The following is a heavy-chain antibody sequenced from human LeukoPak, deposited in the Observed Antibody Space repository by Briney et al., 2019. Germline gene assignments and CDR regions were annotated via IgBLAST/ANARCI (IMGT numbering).Heavy chain of an antibody. CDR2: IYYSGST. D-gene: IGHD3-3*01. V-gene: IGHV4-39*01. CDR3: ARQPRYYDFWSGYGSVDY. J-gene: IGHJ4*02. CDR1: GGSISSSSYY. Sequence: SETLSLTCTVSGGSISSSSYYWGWIRQPPGKGLEWIGSIYYSGSTYYNPSLKSRVTISVDTSKNQFSLKLSSVTAADTAVYYCARQPRYYDFWSGYGSVDYWGQGTLVAVSS.